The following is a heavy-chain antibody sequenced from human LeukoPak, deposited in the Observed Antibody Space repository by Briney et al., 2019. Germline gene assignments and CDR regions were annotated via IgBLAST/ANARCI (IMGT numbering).Heavy chain of an antibody. CDR2: ISWNSGSI. CDR1: GFTFDDYA. CDR3: AKDKGYGDYTGGFDY. Sequence: GRSLRLSCAASGFTFDDYAMHWVRQAPGKGLEWVSGISWNSGSIGYADSVKGRFTISRDNAKNSLYLQMNSLRAEDTALYYCAKDKGYGDYTGGFDYWGQGTLVTVSS. V-gene: IGHV3-9*01. D-gene: IGHD4-17*01. J-gene: IGHJ4*02.